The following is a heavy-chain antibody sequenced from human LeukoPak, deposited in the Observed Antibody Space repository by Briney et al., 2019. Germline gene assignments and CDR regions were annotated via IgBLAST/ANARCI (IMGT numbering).Heavy chain of an antibody. D-gene: IGHD1-7*01. CDR3: ARAGSFWHYVY. V-gene: IGHV3-23*01. CDR2: VSGSGDRM. Sequence: SGGSLRLSCAASGFTSSSYALNWVRQAPGKGLEWVATVSGSGDRMYHADSVKGRFTISRDNAKNSLSLQMNGLRVEDTAVYYCARAGSFWHYVYWGQGTLVTVSS. J-gene: IGHJ4*02. CDR1: GFTSSSYA.